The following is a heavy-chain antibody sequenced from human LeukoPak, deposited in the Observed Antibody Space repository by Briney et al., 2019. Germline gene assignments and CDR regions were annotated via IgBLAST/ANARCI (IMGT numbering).Heavy chain of an antibody. D-gene: IGHD3-22*01. Sequence: ASVKVSWKASGYTFTGYYMHWVRQAHGQGLEWMGRLNPKSGGTNYAQKFQGRVTMTRDTSISTAYMELSRLRSDDTAVYYCARELSVTMIVVVITSGVDAFDIWGQGTMVTVSS. CDR1: GYTFTGYY. CDR2: LNPKSGGT. J-gene: IGHJ3*02. V-gene: IGHV1-2*06. CDR3: ARELSVTMIVVVITSGVDAFDI.